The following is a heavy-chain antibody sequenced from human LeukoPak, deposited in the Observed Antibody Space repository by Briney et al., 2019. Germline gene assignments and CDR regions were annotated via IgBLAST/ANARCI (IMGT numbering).Heavy chain of an antibody. D-gene: IGHD2-15*01. V-gene: IGHV3-30*04. CDR1: GFTFSSYA. J-gene: IGHJ6*03. Sequence: GGSLRLSCAASGFTFSSYAMHWVRQAPGKGLEWVAVISYDGSNKYYADSVKGRFTISRDNSKNTLYLQMNSLRAEDTAVYYCARENVVDVPDYYYYMDVWGKGTTVTVSS. CDR2: ISYDGSNK. CDR3: ARENVVDVPDYYYYMDV.